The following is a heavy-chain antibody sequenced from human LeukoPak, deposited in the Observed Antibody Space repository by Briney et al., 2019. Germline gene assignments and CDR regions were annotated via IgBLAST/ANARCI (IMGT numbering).Heavy chain of an antibody. J-gene: IGHJ5*02. D-gene: IGHD6-13*01. CDR2: IRYDGSNK. V-gene: IGHV3-30*02. Sequence: GGSLRLSCAASGFTFSSYGMHWVRQAPGKGLEWVAFIRYDGSNKYYADSVKGRFTISRDNSKNTLYLQMNSLRAEDTALYYCAKAPSSSSWSLNWFDPWGQGTLVTVSS. CDR3: AKAPSSSSWSLNWFDP. CDR1: GFTFSSYG.